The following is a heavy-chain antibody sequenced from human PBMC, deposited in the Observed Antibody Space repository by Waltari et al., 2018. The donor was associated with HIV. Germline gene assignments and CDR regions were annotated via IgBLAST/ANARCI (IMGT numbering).Heavy chain of an antibody. CDR2: IRSKANSYAT. CDR3: TSERDIAAFD. CDR1: GFTFSGSA. V-gene: IGHV3-73*01. J-gene: IGHJ4*02. D-gene: IGHD6-13*01. Sequence: GESGGGLVQPGGSLKLSCAASGFTFSGSAMHWVRQASGKGLEWVGRIRSKANSYATAYAASVKGRFTISRDDSKNTAYLQMNSLKTEDTAVYYCTSERDIAAFDWGQGTLVTVSS.